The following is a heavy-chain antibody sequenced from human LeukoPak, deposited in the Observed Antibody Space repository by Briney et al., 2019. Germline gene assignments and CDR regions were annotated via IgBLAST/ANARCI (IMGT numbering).Heavy chain of an antibody. V-gene: IGHV3-48*03. J-gene: IGHJ4*02. CDR2: ISSSGSTI. D-gene: IGHD3-22*01. Sequence: GPLRLSCAASGFTFSSYEMNWVRQAPGKGLEWVSYISSSGSTIYYADSVKGRFTISRDNAKNSLYLQMNSLRAEDTAVYYCARGDYYDSSGYYEGGDYWGQGTLVTVSS. CDR1: GFTFSSYE. CDR3: ARGDYYDSSGYYEGGDY.